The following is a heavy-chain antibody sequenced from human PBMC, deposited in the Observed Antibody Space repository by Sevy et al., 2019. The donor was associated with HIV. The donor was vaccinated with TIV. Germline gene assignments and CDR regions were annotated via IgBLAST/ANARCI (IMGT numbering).Heavy chain of an antibody. V-gene: IGHV4-61*01. Sequence: SENLSLTCTVSGGSVSSGSYYWSWIRQPPGKGLEWIGYIYYSGSTNYNPSLKSRVTISVDTSKIQFSLKLSSVTAADTAVYYCARVPVYYCSGSSCYPREDAFDIWGQGTMVTVSS. CDR1: GGSVSSGSYY. CDR2: IYYSGST. J-gene: IGHJ3*02. D-gene: IGHD2-15*01. CDR3: ARVPVYYCSGSSCYPREDAFDI.